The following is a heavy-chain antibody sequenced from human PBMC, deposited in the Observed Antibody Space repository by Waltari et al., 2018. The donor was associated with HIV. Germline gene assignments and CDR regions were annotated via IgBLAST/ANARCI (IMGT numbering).Heavy chain of an antibody. CDR2: IDTTGTT. D-gene: IGHD2-15*01. J-gene: IGHJ6*02. CDR3: AREGCSGGSCYRYYYYYYGLDV. Sequence: QVQLQESGPGLVKTSQTLSLTCTVSGGSISSGTYDRPWIRQPPGKGLEWIGRIDTTGTTNYNPSLKSRVTISVDTSNNQFSLKLTSVTVADTALYYCAREGCSGGSCYRYYYYYYGLDVWGQGTTVTVSS. CDR1: GGSISSGTYD. V-gene: IGHV4-61*02.